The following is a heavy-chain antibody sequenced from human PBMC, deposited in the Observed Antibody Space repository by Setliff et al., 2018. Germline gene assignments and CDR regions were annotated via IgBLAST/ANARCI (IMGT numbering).Heavy chain of an antibody. Sequence: PSETLSLTCAVYGGSFSGYYWSWIRQPPGKRLEWIGEIIHSGSTNYNPSLKSRVTISMDTSKNQFSLKLNSVTAADMAVYYCARVPATVTTFYYYYMDVWGKGTTVTVSS. D-gene: IGHD4-17*01. V-gene: IGHV4-34*12. CDR2: IIHSGST. CDR3: ARVPATVTTFYYYYMDV. J-gene: IGHJ6*03. CDR1: GGSFSGYY.